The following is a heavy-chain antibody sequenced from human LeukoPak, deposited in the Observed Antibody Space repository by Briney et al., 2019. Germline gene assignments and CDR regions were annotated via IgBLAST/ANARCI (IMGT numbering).Heavy chain of an antibody. CDR2: IFSIGTT. CDR1: GDSIGTKY. CDR3: ARLDILVPRAVEWFDP. Sequence: SETLSLTCTVSGDSIGTKYWSWVRRPAGGGMEWLGRIFSIGTTDYTPSLKGRATMSLATSKNQFSLSLRSVTAADTAVYYCARLDILVPRAVEWFDPWGQGTLVIVS. J-gene: IGHJ5*02. V-gene: IGHV4-4*07. D-gene: IGHD3-9*01.